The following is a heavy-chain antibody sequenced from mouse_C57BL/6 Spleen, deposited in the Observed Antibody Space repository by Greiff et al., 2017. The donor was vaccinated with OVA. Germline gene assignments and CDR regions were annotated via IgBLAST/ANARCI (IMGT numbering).Heavy chain of an antibody. CDR3: ARWDYGSSDDAMDY. D-gene: IGHD1-1*01. CDR2: IYPGSGNT. Sequence: QVQLQQSGAELVRPGASVKLSCKASGYTFTDYSINWVKQRPGQGLEWIARIYPGSGNTYYNETFKGKATLTAETSSSTAYMQLSSLTSEDSAVYVCARWDYGSSDDAMDYWGQGTSVTVSS. J-gene: IGHJ4*01. CDR1: GYTFTDYS. V-gene: IGHV1-76*01.